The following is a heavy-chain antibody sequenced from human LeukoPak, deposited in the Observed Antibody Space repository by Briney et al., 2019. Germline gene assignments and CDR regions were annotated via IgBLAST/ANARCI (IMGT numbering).Heavy chain of an antibody. D-gene: IGHD2-8*02. J-gene: IGHJ4*02. CDR1: GFTFSSYS. Sequence: GGSLRLSCAASGFTFSSYSMNWVRQAPGKGLEWVASITGTGGRGGIYYADSVKGRFTISRDNSKNTLFLQMSSLRAEDTAVYHCAKGDRGHCTGVKCYPFDYWGQGTVVTVSS. V-gene: IGHV3-23*01. CDR3: AKGDRGHCTGVKCYPFDY. CDR2: ITGTGGRGGI.